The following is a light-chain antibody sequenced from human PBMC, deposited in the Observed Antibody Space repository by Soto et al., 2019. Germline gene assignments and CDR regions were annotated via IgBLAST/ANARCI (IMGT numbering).Light chain of an antibody. V-gene: IGKV1-33*01. J-gene: IGKJ3*01. CDR2: DAS. CDR1: QDISNY. CDR3: QQYDNRFT. Sequence: DIQMTQSPSSLSASVGDRVTITCQASQDISNYLNWYQQKPGKAPKLLIYDASNLETGVPSRFSGRGSGTDFTFTISSLQPEDIATYYCQQYDNRFTFGPGTKVDIK.